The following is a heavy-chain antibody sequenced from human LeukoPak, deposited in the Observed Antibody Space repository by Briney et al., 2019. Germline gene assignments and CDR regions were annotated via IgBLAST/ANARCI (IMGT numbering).Heavy chain of an antibody. CDR3: ARVARSGYCSGGSCYTRNWYFDL. CDR2: IYYSGST. Sequence: SETLSLTCTVSGGSISSYYWSWIRQPPGKGLEWIGYIYYSGSTNYNPSLKSRVTISVDTSKNQFSLKLSSVTAADTAVYYCARVARSGYCSGGSCYTRNWYFDLWGRGTLATVSS. J-gene: IGHJ2*01. D-gene: IGHD2-15*01. CDR1: GGSISSYY. V-gene: IGHV4-59*01.